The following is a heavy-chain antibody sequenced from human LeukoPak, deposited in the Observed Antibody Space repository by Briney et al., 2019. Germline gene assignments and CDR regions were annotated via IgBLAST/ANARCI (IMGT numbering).Heavy chain of an antibody. Sequence: GGSLRLSCAASGFTFSSHAMSWVRQAPGKGLEWVSAISGSGGSTYYADSVKGRFTISRDNSKNTLYLQMNSLRAEDTAVYYCAKDHLIGYYYDSSGSVAFDIWGQGTMVTVSS. CDR1: GFTFSSHA. D-gene: IGHD3-22*01. CDR2: ISGSGGST. J-gene: IGHJ3*02. V-gene: IGHV3-23*01. CDR3: AKDHLIGYYYDSSGSVAFDI.